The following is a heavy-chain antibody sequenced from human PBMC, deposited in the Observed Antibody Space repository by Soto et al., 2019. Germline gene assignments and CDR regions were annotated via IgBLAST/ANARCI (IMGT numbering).Heavy chain of an antibody. V-gene: IGHV3-48*01. CDR3: ARRAYYGSGSYYNLLAY. J-gene: IGHJ4*02. Sequence: GGSLRLSCAASGFTFSSYSMNWVRQAPGKGLEWVSYISSSSSTIYYADSVKGRFTISRDNAKNSLYLQMNSLRAEDTAVYYCARRAYYGSGSYYNLLAYWGMETLVTVAA. CDR1: GFTFSSYS. CDR2: ISSSSSTI. D-gene: IGHD3-10*01.